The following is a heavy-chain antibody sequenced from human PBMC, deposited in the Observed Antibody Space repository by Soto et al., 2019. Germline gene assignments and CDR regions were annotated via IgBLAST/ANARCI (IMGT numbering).Heavy chain of an antibody. V-gene: IGHV3-23*01. D-gene: IGHD3-9*01. Sequence: HPGGSLRLSCAASGFTFSSYAMSWVRQAPGKGLEWVSAISGSGGSTYYADSVKGRFTISRDNSKNTLYLQMNSLRAEDTAVYYCAKGDYDILTGYSIWGQGTLVTVSS. J-gene: IGHJ4*02. CDR3: AKGDYDILTGYSI. CDR1: GFTFSSYA. CDR2: ISGSGGST.